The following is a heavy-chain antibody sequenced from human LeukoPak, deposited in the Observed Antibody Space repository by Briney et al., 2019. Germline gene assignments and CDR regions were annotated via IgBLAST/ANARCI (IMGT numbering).Heavy chain of an antibody. CDR3: ARKTESRYNFWSGLYYFDY. Sequence: ASVKVSCKASGYTFTGYYMHWVRQAPGQGLEWMGWINPNSGGTNYAQKFQGRVTMTRDTSISTAYMELSRLRSDDTAVYYCARKTESRYNFWSGLYYFDYWGQGTLVTVSS. CDR1: GYTFTGYY. V-gene: IGHV1-2*02. J-gene: IGHJ4*02. D-gene: IGHD3-3*01. CDR2: INPNSGGT.